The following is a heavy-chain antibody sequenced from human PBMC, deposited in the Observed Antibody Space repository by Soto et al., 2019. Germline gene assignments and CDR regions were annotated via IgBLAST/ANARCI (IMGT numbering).Heavy chain of an antibody. CDR2: IYYSGKP. CDR3: AKNLPRTGRFDY. Sequence: SDALSLPCTLSVDSMTSTTYFWSWILQPPGRGLEWVGSIYYSGKPHYNPSLKNRVTISVDRSKNQFSLQMTSVTAADTAVYYCAKNLPRTGRFDYWGQGTLVTVSS. V-gene: IGHV4-39*01. J-gene: IGHJ4*02. CDR1: VDSMTSTTYF.